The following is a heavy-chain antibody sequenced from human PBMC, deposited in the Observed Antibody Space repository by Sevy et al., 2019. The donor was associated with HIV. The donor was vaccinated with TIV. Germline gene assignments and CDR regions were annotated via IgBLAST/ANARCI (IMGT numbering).Heavy chain of an antibody. CDR1: GFSFDDYT. J-gene: IGHJ6*02. Sequence: GGSLRLSCAASGFSFDDYTMHWVRQAPGKGLEWVSLISWDGGSTYYPDSVKGRFTISRDNSKNSLYLQMNSLRTEDTALYYCAKDIISNDYYYGMDVWGQGTTVTVSS. CDR2: ISWDGGST. CDR3: AKDIISNDYYYGMDV. D-gene: IGHD4-4*01. V-gene: IGHV3-43*01.